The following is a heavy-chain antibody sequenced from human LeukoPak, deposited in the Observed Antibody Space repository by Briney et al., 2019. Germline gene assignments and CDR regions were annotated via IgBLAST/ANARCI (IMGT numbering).Heavy chain of an antibody. Sequence: GRSLRLSCAASGFTFSSYAMSWVRQAPGKGREWVSAIIGSGGRTLYADSVKGRFTISRYNSKNTLYMQMNSLRDKDTAVYNCAKADAAMVTVVGFDYWGQGTLVTVSS. V-gene: IGHV3-23*01. CDR1: GFTFSSYA. D-gene: IGHD5-18*01. J-gene: IGHJ4*02. CDR2: IIGSGGRT. CDR3: AKADAAMVTVVGFDY.